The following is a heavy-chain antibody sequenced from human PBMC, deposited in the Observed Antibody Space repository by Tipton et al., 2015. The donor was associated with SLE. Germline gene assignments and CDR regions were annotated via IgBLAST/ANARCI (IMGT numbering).Heavy chain of an antibody. D-gene: IGHD6-13*01. CDR3: ARDRPSSSWCYFDY. CDR1: GYTLTELS. V-gene: IGHV1-24*01. J-gene: IGHJ4*02. CDR2: FDPEDGET. Sequence: QSGAEVKKPGASVKVSCKVSGYTLTELSMHWVRQAPGKGLEWMGGFDPEDGETIYAQKFQGRVTMTRDTSTSTVYMELSSLRSEDTAVYYCARDRPSSSWCYFDYWGQGTLVTVSS.